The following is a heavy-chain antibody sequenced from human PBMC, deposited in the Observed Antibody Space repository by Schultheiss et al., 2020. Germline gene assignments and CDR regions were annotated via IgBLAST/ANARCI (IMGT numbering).Heavy chain of an antibody. Sequence: GGSLRLSCAASGFTFSSYAMHWVRQAPGKGLEWVSAISGSGDSTYYADSVKGRFTISRDNSKNSLFLQMNNLRAEDTAVYYCVSDPRSPGWPFDYWGQGTLVTVSS. CDR3: VSDPRSPGWPFDY. D-gene: IGHD6-19*01. CDR2: ISGSGDST. CDR1: GFTFSSYA. J-gene: IGHJ4*02. V-gene: IGHV3-23*01.